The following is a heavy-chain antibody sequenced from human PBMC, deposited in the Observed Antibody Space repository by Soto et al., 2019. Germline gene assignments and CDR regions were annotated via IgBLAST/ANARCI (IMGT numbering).Heavy chain of an antibody. V-gene: IGHV3-53*01. CDR3: AKDRDYPRDQFHY. CDR1: GFTVSSNY. D-gene: IGHD2-2*01. CDR2: IYSGGST. J-gene: IGHJ4*02. Sequence: SGGSLRLSCAASGFTVSSNYMRWVRQAPGKGLEWVSVIYSGGSTYYADSVRGRFTISRDNSKNTVFLHMDSLRAEDTAVYYCAKDRDYPRDQFHYWGQGNLVTVSS.